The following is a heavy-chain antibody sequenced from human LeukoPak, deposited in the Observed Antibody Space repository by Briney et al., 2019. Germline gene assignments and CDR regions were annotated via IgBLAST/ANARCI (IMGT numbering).Heavy chain of an antibody. CDR1: GGSISSYY. J-gene: IGHJ4*02. D-gene: IGHD6-19*01. CDR2: IYYSGST. Sequence: SETLSLTCTVSGGSISSYYWSWIRQPPGKGLEWIGYIYYSGSTNYNPSLKSRVTISVDTSKNQFSLKLSSVTAADTAVYYCARYRSGWYYFDYWGQGTLVTVSS. V-gene: IGHV4-59*01. CDR3: ARYRSGWYYFDY.